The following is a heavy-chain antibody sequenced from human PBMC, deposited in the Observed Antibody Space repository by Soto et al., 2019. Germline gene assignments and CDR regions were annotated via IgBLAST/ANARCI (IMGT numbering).Heavy chain of an antibody. CDR3: VVKVGALDGFVI. CDR2: IDPSDSYT. D-gene: IGHD1-26*01. CDR1: GYSFTSYW. V-gene: IGHV5-10-1*01. J-gene: IGHJ3*02. Sequence: PGESLKISCKGSGYSFTSYWISWVRQMPGKGLEWMGRIDPSDSYTNYSPSFQGHVTISADKSISTAYLQWSSLKASDTAMYFCVVKVGALDGFVIWGQGTMFTVSS.